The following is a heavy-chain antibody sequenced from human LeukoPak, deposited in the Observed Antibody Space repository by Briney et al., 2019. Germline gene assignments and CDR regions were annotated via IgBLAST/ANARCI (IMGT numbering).Heavy chain of an antibody. Sequence: ASVKVSCKASGYTFTSYAMHWVRQAPGQRLEGMGWINAGNGNTKYSQKFQGRVTITRDTSASTAYMELSSLRSEDTAVYYCAREGRPQDSSGYDLWGQGTLVTVSS. V-gene: IGHV1-3*01. CDR2: INAGNGNT. CDR1: GYTFTSYA. CDR3: AREGRPQDSSGYDL. J-gene: IGHJ5*02. D-gene: IGHD3-22*01.